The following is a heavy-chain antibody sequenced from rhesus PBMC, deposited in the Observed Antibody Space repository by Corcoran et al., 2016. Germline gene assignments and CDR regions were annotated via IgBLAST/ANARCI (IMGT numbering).Heavy chain of an antibody. CDR1: GGSISSGYD. J-gene: IGHJ4*01. Sequence: QVQLQESGPGVVKPSETLSLTCAVSGGSISSGYDWSWIRQPPGKGLEWIGYIYGSSGSTNYNPSLKNRITISKGASKSQFSLKLSSVTAADTAVYYCARDIAAAGTGFDYWGQGVLVTVSS. D-gene: IGHD6-25*01. V-gene: IGHV4-76*01. CDR2: IYGSSGST. CDR3: ARDIAAAGTGFDY.